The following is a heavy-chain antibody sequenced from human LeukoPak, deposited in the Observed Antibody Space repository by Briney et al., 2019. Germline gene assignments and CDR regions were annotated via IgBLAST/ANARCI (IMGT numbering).Heavy chain of an antibody. CDR1: GFTFTSSA. D-gene: IGHD5-18*01. Sequence: SVKVSCKASGFTFTSSAVQWVRQARGQRLEWVGWIVVGSGNTNYSQKFQERVTITRDMSTSTAYMELSSLRSEDTAVYYCPSPRGYSYGSSALDYWGQGTLVTVSS. CDR2: IVVGSGNT. V-gene: IGHV1-58*01. CDR3: PSPRGYSYGSSALDY. J-gene: IGHJ4*02.